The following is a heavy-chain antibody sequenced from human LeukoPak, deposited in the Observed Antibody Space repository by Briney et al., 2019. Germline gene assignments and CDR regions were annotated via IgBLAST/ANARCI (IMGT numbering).Heavy chain of an antibody. CDR3: AKDHDFIPLKQDAFDI. J-gene: IGHJ3*02. Sequence: QPGGSLRLSCAASGFSVSSNYMSWVRQAPGKGLEWVSVFYAGGGTYYADSVKGRFTISRDNSKNTLYLQMNSLRAEDTAVYYCAKDHDFIPLKQDAFDIWGQGTMVTVSS. V-gene: IGHV3-53*01. CDR2: FYAGGGT. CDR1: GFSVSSNY. D-gene: IGHD1/OR15-1a*01.